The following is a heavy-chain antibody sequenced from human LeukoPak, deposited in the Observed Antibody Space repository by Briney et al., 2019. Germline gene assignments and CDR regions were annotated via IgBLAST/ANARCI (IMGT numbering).Heavy chain of an antibody. Sequence: SETLSLTCTVSGGSISSSSYYWGWIRQPPGKGLEWIGNIYYSGSTYYNASLQSRVTISIDTSKNQFSLKLNSVTAADTAMYYCAKSGGYGLIDYWGQGTLVTVSS. J-gene: IGHJ4*02. CDR2: IYYSGST. V-gene: IGHV4-39*01. D-gene: IGHD1-26*01. CDR3: AKSGGYGLIDY. CDR1: GGSISSSSYY.